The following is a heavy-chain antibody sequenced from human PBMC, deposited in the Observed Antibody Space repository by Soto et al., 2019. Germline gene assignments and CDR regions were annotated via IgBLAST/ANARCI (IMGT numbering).Heavy chain of an antibody. CDR3: AKDQAPSIFGVVIIGWGWFDP. CDR2: ISGSGGST. CDR1: GXTFSSYA. Sequence: LRLSFAASGXTFSSYAMSWVRQAPGKGLEWVSAISGSGGSTYYADSVKGRFTISRDNSKNTLYLQMNSLRAEDTAVYYCAKDQAPSIFGVVIIGWGWFDPWGQGTLVTVSS. J-gene: IGHJ5*02. D-gene: IGHD3-3*01. V-gene: IGHV3-23*01.